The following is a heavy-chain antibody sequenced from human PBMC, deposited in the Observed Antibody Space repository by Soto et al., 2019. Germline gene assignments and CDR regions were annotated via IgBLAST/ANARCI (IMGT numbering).Heavy chain of an antibody. V-gene: IGHV4-61*01. D-gene: IGHD5-18*01. CDR1: GGSVSSGSYY. CDR2: IYYSGST. Sequence: TSETLSLTCTVSGGSVSSGSYYWSWIRQPPGKGLEWIGYIYYSGSTNYNPSLKSRVTISVDTSKNQFSLKLSSVTAADTAVYYCARDSLTQLWSPVLDYWGQGTLVTVSS. J-gene: IGHJ4*02. CDR3: ARDSLTQLWSPVLDY.